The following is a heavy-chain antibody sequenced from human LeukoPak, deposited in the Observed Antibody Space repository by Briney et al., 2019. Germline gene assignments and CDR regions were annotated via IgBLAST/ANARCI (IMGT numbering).Heavy chain of an antibody. CDR1: GFPFSDYW. CDR3: SRSLDY. J-gene: IGHJ4*02. V-gene: IGHV3-7*01. CDR2: INQDGRIQ. Sequence: GGSLRLSCAASGFPFSDYWMDWVRQAPGKGVEWVANINQDGRIQYYADSVRGRFIISRNNAKNSLYLQMYSLRAEDTAIYFCSRSLDYSGQGALVTVSS.